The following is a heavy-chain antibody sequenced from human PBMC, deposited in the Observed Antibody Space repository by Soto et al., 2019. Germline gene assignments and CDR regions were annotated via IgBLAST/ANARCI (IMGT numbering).Heavy chain of an antibody. D-gene: IGHD6-19*01. Sequence: ASVKVSCKASCYTFSTYGISWVRQAPGQGLEWMGWISAYNGNTNYAQNLQGRVTMTTDTSTSTAYMEVRSLRSDDTAVYYCARAGITVAGTRYFQHWGQGTLVTVSS. CDR3: ARAGITVAGTRYFQH. CDR2: ISAYNGNT. V-gene: IGHV1-18*01. J-gene: IGHJ1*01. CDR1: CYTFSTYG.